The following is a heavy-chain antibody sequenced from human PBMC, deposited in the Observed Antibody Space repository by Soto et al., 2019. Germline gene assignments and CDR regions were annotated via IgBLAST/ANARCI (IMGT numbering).Heavy chain of an antibody. V-gene: IGHV3-43*01. CDR2: ISSAGGST. J-gene: IGHJ3*02. CDR1: GFTFDDYT. D-gene: IGHD3-16*02. CDR3: ANSRTNRYDAFDI. Sequence: EVELVESGGVVVQPGGSLRLSCAASGFTFDDYTMHWVRQAPGRGLEWVSLISSAGGSTYYADSVKGRFTISRDNSKNSLYLQMHSLRTEDTALYYCANSRTNRYDAFDIWGQGTMVTVSS.